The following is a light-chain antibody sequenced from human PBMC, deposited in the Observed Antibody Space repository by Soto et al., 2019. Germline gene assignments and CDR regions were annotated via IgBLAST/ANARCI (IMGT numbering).Light chain of an antibody. CDR1: SSDVGSYDY. CDR2: DVN. Sequence: VLTQPASVSGSPGQSITFFCTGTSSDVGSYDYVSWHQQHPGKAPKLIIYDVNNRPSGVPSRFSGSKSGNTASLIISGLQTEDEADYYCCAYSTSGTHVFGTGTRSPS. V-gene: IGLV2-14*03. CDR3: CAYSTSGTHV. J-gene: IGLJ1*01.